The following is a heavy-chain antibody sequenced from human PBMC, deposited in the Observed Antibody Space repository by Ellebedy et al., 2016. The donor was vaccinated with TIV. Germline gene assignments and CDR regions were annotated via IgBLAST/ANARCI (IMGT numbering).Heavy chain of an antibody. V-gene: IGHV1-2*04. J-gene: IGHJ3*02. Sequence: ASVKVSCXASGYTFTSYYMHWVRQAPGQGLEWMGWINPNSGGTNYAQKFQGWVTMTRDTSISTAYMELSRLRSDDTAVYYCARAFFQSGGAFDIWGQGTMVTVSS. CDR2: INPNSGGT. D-gene: IGHD3-16*01. CDR3: ARAFFQSGGAFDI. CDR1: GYTFTSYY.